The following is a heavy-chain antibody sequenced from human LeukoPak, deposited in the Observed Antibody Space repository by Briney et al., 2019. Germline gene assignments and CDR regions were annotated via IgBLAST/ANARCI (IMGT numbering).Heavy chain of an antibody. J-gene: IGHJ3*02. CDR1: GGTFSSYA. Sequence: GASVKVSCKASGGTFSSYAISWVRQAPGQGLEWMGGIIPIFGTANYAQKFQGRVTITADESTSTAYMELSSLRSEDTAVYYCARAMVRGVIGPLDAFDIWGQGTMVTVSS. D-gene: IGHD3-10*01. CDR2: IIPIFGTA. CDR3: ARAMVRGVIGPLDAFDI. V-gene: IGHV1-69*13.